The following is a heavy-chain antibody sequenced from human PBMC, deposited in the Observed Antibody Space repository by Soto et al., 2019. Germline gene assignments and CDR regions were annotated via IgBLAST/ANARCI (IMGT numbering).Heavy chain of an antibody. D-gene: IGHD3-10*01. Sequence: GGSLRLSCAASGFTFDDYAMHWVRQAPGKGLEWVSGISWNSGSIGYADSVKGRFIISRDNAKNSLYLQMNSLRAEDTALYYCAKNAGSREAYMDVWGKGTTVTVSS. CDR2: ISWNSGSI. V-gene: IGHV3-9*01. J-gene: IGHJ6*03. CDR3: AKNAGSREAYMDV. CDR1: GFTFDDYA.